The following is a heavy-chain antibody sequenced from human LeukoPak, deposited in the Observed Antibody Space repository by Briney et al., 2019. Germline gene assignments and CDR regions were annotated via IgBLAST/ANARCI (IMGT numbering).Heavy chain of an antibody. V-gene: IGHV1-8*02. CDR1: GYTFTVYY. CDR2: INPNSGNT. Sequence: ASVKVSCKASGYTFTVYYMHWVRQAPGQGLEWMGRINPNSGNTGYAQRFQGRVTMTRNTSISTAYMELSSLRSEDTAVFYCARADFGDYALDPWGQGTQVTVSS. CDR3: ARADFGDYALDP. J-gene: IGHJ5*02. D-gene: IGHD4-17*01.